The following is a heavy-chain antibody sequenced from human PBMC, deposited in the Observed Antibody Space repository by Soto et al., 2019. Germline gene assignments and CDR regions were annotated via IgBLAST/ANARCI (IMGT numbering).Heavy chain of an antibody. CDR1: GDSIRRSSCY. D-gene: IGHD2-2*03. CDR3: ARLNGYCLRTSCHGYYVMDV. V-gene: IGHV4-39*01. CDR2: ISYSGST. Sequence: PSVTLSVTCTVAGDSIRRSSCYWGWVRQPPGKGLEWIGTISYSGSTYYHPSLLSRVTISVDTSMNEFSLRLSSVTAADTAVYYCARLNGYCLRTSCHGYYVMDVWGQGTTVTVSS. J-gene: IGHJ6*02.